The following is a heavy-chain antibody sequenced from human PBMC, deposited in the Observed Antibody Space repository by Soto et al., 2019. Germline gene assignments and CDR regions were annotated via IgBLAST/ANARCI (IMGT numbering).Heavy chain of an antibody. CDR1: GFTFSSYD. Sequence: EVQLVESGGGLVQPGGSLRLSCAASGFTFSSYDMHWVRQATGKGLEWVSAIGTAGDTYYPGSVKGRFTISRENAKNSLYLQMNSLRAGDTAVYYSARGSGNFWSGTAFDIWGQGTMVTVSS. D-gene: IGHD3-3*01. CDR2: IGTAGDT. J-gene: IGHJ3*02. V-gene: IGHV3-13*01. CDR3: ARGSGNFWSGTAFDI.